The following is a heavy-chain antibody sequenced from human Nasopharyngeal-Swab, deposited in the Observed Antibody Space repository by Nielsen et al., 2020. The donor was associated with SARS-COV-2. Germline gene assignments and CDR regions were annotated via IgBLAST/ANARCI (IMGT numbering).Heavy chain of an antibody. J-gene: IGHJ6*02. CDR1: GGSISSYY. Sequence: SETLSLTCTVSGGSISSYYWSWIRQPAGKGLEWIGRIYTSGSTNYNPSLKSRVTMSVDTSKNQFSLKLSSVTVADTAVYYCARDIAAAGEAYYYYGMDVWGQGTTVTVSS. D-gene: IGHD6-13*01. V-gene: IGHV4-4*07. CDR2: IYTSGST. CDR3: ARDIAAAGEAYYYYGMDV.